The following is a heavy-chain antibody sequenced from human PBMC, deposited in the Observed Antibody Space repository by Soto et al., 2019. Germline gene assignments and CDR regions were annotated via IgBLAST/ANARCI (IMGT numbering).Heavy chain of an antibody. CDR3: ARGGGVGVAGSAAFDM. V-gene: IGHV1-2*02. J-gene: IGHJ3*02. CDR2: INPATGAA. CDR1: GYPVTAYY. D-gene: IGHD3-3*01. Sequence: QLHLVQSGAVVKKPGASVTVSCSASGYPVTAYYMHWVRQAPGRGLEWMGGINPATGAAKYKQTFQGRITMTRDTSTSTVFMERRGLTSEDTAVFYCARGGGVGVAGSAAFDMWGQGTLVTVSS.